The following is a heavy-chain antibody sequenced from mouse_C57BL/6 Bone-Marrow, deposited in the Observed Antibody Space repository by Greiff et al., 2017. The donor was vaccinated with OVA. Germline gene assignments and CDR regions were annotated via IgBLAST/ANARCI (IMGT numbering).Heavy chain of an antibody. V-gene: IGHV6-3*01. Sequence: EVMLVESGGGLVQPGGSMKLSCVASGFTFSNYWMNWVRQSPEKGLEWVAQIRLKSDNYATNYAESVKGRFTISRDDSKSSVYLQMNNLRAEDTGIYYCTRAYGYAWFAYWGQGTLVTVSA. D-gene: IGHD2-2*01. CDR2: IRLKSDNYAT. J-gene: IGHJ3*01. CDR3: TRAYGYAWFAY. CDR1: GFTFSNYW.